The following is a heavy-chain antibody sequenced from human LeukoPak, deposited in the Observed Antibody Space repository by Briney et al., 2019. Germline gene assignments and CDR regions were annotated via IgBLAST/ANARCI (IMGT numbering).Heavy chain of an antibody. CDR1: GFIFSNYA. CDR2: ISDGASST. D-gene: IGHD3-10*01. Sequence: GGSLRLSCAASGFIFSNYAMTWDRQAPGKGLEWVASISDGASSTYYADSVKGRFTISRDNSKRTLYLQVNSLGPEDTAVYYCVKGGRGHTFDYWGQGTLVTVSS. CDR3: VKGGRGHTFDY. J-gene: IGHJ4*02. V-gene: IGHV3-23*01.